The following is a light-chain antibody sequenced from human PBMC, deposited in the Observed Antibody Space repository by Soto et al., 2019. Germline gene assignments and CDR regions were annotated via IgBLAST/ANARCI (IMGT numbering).Light chain of an antibody. CDR1: QSVNTN. J-gene: IGKJ1*01. V-gene: IGKV3-15*01. CDR2: GAS. CDR3: QQYNSYSTWT. Sequence: EIVMTQSPATLSVSPGERATLSCRASQSVNTNLAWYQQKSGQAPRLLIYGASTRAPGIPARFSGSGSGTEFTLTVSSLQSEDFATYYCQQYNSYSTWTFGQGTKVEIK.